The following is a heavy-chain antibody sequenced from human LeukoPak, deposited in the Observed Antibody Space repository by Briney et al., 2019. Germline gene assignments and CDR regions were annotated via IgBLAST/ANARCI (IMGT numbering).Heavy chain of an antibody. CDR1: GGTFSGYA. CDR3: AKGEGYEENWFDP. Sequence: GASVKVSCKASGGTFSGYAISWVRQAPGQGLEWMGGIIPIFGTANYAQKFQGRVTITADKSTSTAYMELSSLRSEDTAVYYCAKGEGYEENWFDPWGQGTLVTVSS. J-gene: IGHJ5*02. V-gene: IGHV1-69*06. CDR2: IIPIFGTA. D-gene: IGHD5-24*01.